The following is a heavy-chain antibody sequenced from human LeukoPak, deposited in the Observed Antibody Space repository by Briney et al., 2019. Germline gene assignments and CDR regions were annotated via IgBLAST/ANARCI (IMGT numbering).Heavy chain of an antibody. D-gene: IGHD3-9*01. CDR3: AREHADILTGYYNYNWFDP. CDR2: IYYSGST. Sequence: SETLSLTCTVSGGSISSYYWSWIRQPPGKGLEWIGYIYYSGSTNYNPSLKSRVTISVDTSKNQFSLKLSSVTAADTAVYYCAREHADILTGYYNYNWFDPWGQGTLVTVSS. V-gene: IGHV4-59*12. CDR1: GGSISSYY. J-gene: IGHJ5*02.